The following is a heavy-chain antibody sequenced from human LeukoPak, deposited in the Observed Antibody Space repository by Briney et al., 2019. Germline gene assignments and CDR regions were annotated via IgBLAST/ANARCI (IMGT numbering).Heavy chain of an antibody. CDR2: TYYRSKWYT. D-gene: IGHD6-13*01. CDR1: GDSVSSTNTA. V-gene: IGHV6-1*01. J-gene: IGHJ3*02. Sequence: SQTLSLTCAISGDSVSSTNTAWTWIRQSPSRGLEWLGRTYYRSKWYTDYAVSVKSRITINPDTSKNQFSLQLNSLTPEDTAVYHCARDLWAAAGTSAFDIWGQGTMVTVSS. CDR3: ARDLWAAAGTSAFDI.